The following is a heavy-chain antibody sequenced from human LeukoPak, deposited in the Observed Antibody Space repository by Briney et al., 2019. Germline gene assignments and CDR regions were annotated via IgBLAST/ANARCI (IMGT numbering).Heavy chain of an antibody. CDR1: GGSISGDYSY. CDR2: ISYSGNT. CDR3: ARPGGCRSTSCYSYFDS. J-gene: IGHJ4*02. V-gene: IGHV4-39*01. D-gene: IGHD2-2*01. Sequence: SETLSLTCTASGGSISGDYSYWGWIRQPPGKGPEWIGTISYSGNTDYNMSLKSRVTISVDTSKNQFSLRLSSTTAADTAVYYCARPGGCRSTSCYSYFDSWGQGTLVTVSS.